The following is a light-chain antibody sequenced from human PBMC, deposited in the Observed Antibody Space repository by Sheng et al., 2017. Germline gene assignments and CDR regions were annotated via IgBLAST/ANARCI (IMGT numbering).Light chain of an antibody. J-gene: IGKJ5*01. CDR3: QQYDDIPRVT. CDR2: DAT. V-gene: IGKV1-33*01. CDR1: RDIKNY. Sequence: DIQMTQSPSSLSASVGDRVTITCQASRDIKNYLVWYQQKPGKAPQNLIYDATNLRTGVPSRFSGSGSGTEFTLTINSLQPEDVATYYCQQYDDIPRVTFGQGTRLDLK.